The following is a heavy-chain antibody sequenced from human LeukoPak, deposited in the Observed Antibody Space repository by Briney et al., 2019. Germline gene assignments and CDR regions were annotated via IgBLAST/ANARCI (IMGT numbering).Heavy chain of an antibody. CDR2: INPNSGGT. J-gene: IGHJ5*02. D-gene: IGHD6-19*01. CDR1: GYTFTGYY. CDR3: ARDLIAVATYNWFDP. Sequence: ASVKVSCKASGYTFTGYYMHWVRQAPGQGLEWMGWINPNSGGTNYAQKFQGRVTMTRDTSISTAYTELSRLRSDDTAVYYCARDLIAVATYNWFDPWGQGTLVTVSS. V-gene: IGHV1-2*02.